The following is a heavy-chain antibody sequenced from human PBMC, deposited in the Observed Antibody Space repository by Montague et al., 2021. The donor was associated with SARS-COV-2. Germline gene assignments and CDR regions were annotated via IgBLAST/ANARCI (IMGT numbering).Heavy chain of an antibody. D-gene: IGHD5-12*01. Sequence: PALVKPTQTLTLTCTFSGFSLSTSGMCVSWIRQPPGKALEWLARIDWDDDKYYSTSLKTRLTISKDTSKNQVVLTMTNMDPVDTATYYCAHIGYDGSNWFDPWGQGTLVTVSS. CDR3: AHIGYDGSNWFDP. V-gene: IGHV2-70*11. CDR2: IDWDDDK. J-gene: IGHJ5*02. CDR1: GFSLSTSGMC.